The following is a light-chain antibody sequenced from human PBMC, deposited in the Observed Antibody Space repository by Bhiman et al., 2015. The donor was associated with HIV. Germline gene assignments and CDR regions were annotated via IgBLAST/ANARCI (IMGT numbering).Light chain of an antibody. V-gene: IGLV1-47*01. CDR2: RNN. CDR3: ATWDDSLSAVI. J-gene: IGLJ2*01. CDR1: SSNIGSHY. Sequence: QPVLTQPPSASGTPGQRVTISCSGSSSNIGSHYVYWYHHVPGTTPKVLIYRNNQRPSGVPDRFSGFRSGTSASLAISGLRSEDEADYYCATWDDSLSAVIFGGGTKLTVL.